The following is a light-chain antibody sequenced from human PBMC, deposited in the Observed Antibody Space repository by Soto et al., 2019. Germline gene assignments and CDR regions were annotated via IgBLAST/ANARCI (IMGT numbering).Light chain of an antibody. CDR3: QQYITWPRT. Sequence: EIVLTQSPATPSLSPGERATLSCRASQSVSRYLAWYQQKPGQAPSLLIYDAFNRATNIPARFSGSGSGTEFTLTLTSLQSEDFAIYYCQQYITWPRTFGQGTKVDIK. V-gene: IGKV3-11*01. J-gene: IGKJ1*01. CDR2: DAF. CDR1: QSVSRY.